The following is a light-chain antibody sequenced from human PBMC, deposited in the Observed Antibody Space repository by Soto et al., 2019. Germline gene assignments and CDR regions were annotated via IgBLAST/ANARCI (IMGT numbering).Light chain of an antibody. CDR3: SSYAGSNNWV. Sequence: QSVLTQPPSASGSPGQSVTISCTGTSSDVGGYNYVSWYQQHPGKAPKLMIYEVSKRPSGVLDSFSGSKSGNTASLTVSGLQAEDEADYYCSSYAGSNNWVFGGGTKLTVL. CDR1: SSDVGGYNY. J-gene: IGLJ3*02. CDR2: EVS. V-gene: IGLV2-8*01.